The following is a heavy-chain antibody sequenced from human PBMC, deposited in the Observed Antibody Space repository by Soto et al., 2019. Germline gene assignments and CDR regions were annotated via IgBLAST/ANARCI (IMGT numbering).Heavy chain of an antibody. CDR1: GHSLSSGGYY. CDR3: ARDWGSSGWPN. CDR2: IYFTGST. V-gene: IGHV4-31*03. Sequence: PSETLSLTCTVSGHSLSSGGYYWSWIRQHPGKGLEWVGYIYFTGSTLYNPSLKSRLAMSLDTSKNQFSLRLTSVTAADTAAYFCARDWGSSGWPNWGQGTLVTVSS. D-gene: IGHD6-19*01. J-gene: IGHJ4*02.